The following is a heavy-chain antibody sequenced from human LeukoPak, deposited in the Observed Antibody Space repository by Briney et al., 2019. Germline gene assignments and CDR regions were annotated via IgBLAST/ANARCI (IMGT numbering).Heavy chain of an antibody. CDR3: SRGSAVDALHI. D-gene: IGHD6-13*01. V-gene: IGHV4-59*06. J-gene: IGHJ3*02. CDR2: IYYSGST. Sequence: SETLSLTCTVSGGSISSYYWSWIRQRPGEGLEWIGYIYYSGSTYYNPSLKSRVTISVDTSKNHFSLKLTSVTAADAAVYYCSRGSAVDALHIWGQGTMVTVSS. CDR1: GGSISSYY.